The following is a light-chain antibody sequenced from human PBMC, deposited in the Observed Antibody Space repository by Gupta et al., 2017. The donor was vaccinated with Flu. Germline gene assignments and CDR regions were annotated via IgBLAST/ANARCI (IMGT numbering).Light chain of an antibody. J-gene: IGKJ2*01. Sequence: DIQMPQSPSSLSASVGDRITITCRASQHINTYLNWYQQRPRESPKLLIYGATSLQSGVPSRFSGSGSGTKFILTISSLQAGDFATYYCQQTHSTPPTFGQGTKLDIK. V-gene: IGKV1-39*01. CDR1: QHINTY. CDR2: GAT. CDR3: QQTHSTPPT.